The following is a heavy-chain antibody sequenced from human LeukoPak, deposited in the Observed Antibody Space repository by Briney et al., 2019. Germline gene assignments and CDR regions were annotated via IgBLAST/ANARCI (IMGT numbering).Heavy chain of an antibody. Sequence: SETPSLTCTVSGGSISSSSYYWGWIRQPPGKGLEWSGSIYYSGSTYYNPSLKSRVTISVDTSKNQFSLKLSSVTAADTAVYYCARALRDGYNIGGYFDYWGQGTLVTVSS. J-gene: IGHJ4*02. CDR3: ARALRDGYNIGGYFDY. D-gene: IGHD5-24*01. CDR2: IYYSGST. V-gene: IGHV4-39*01. CDR1: GGSISSSSYY.